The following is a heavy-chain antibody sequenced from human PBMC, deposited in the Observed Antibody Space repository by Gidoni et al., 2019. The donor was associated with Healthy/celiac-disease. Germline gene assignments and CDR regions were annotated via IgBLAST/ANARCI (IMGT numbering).Heavy chain of an antibody. D-gene: IGHD3-10*01. CDR3: ARATGSDYYGSGRGLYYYYYGMDV. V-gene: IGHV1-69*01. Sequence: QVQLVQSGAEVKKPGSSVKVSCKASGGTFSSYAISWVRQAPGQGLEWMGGIIPIFGTANYAQKFQGRVTITADESTSTAYMELSSLRSEDTAVYYCARATGSDYYGSGRGLYYYYYGMDVWGQGTTVTVSS. CDR2: IIPIFGTA. J-gene: IGHJ6*02. CDR1: GGTFSSYA.